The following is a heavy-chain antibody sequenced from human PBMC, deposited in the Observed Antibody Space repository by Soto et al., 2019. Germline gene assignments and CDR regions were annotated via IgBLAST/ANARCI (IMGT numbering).Heavy chain of an antibody. Sequence: QVQLVESGGGVVQPGRSLRLSCAASGFTFRNYGMHWVRQAPGKGLVWVTVISYDGSHKYYADSVKGRFTISRDNSKHALYLEMNSLRDEDTAVYYCAKRRGDHSNYSWGIDVWGPGTTVTVSS. CDR2: ISYDGSHK. V-gene: IGHV3-30*18. J-gene: IGHJ6*02. D-gene: IGHD4-4*01. CDR3: AKRRGDHSNYSWGIDV. CDR1: GFTFRNYG.